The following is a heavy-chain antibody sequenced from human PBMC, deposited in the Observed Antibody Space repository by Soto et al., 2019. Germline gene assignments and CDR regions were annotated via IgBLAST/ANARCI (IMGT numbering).Heavy chain of an antibody. Sequence: QVQLVQSGAEVKKPGSSVKVSCKASGGTLSNYALSWVRQAPGQGLEWVGGIIPIFGTSNYAQKFQGRLTVTADESTSTAYMELSSLTSEDTAVYYCARGVRTGFYGMDVWGQGTTVTVSS. V-gene: IGHV1-69*01. CDR1: GGTLSNYA. J-gene: IGHJ6*02. CDR3: ARGVRTGFYGMDV. D-gene: IGHD3-10*01. CDR2: IIPIFGTS.